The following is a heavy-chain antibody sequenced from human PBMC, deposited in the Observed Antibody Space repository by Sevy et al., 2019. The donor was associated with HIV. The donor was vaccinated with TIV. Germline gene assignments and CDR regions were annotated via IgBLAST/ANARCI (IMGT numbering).Heavy chain of an antibody. Sequence: GGSLRLSCAASGFTFSNAWMNWVRQAPGKGLEWVGRIKSKTDGGTTDYAAPVEGRFTISRDDSKNTLYLQMNSLKTEDTAVYYCTTDLGDSSGYLYNPDYWGQGTLVTVSS. J-gene: IGHJ4*02. D-gene: IGHD3-22*01. V-gene: IGHV3-15*07. CDR1: GFTFSNAW. CDR3: TTDLGDSSGYLYNPDY. CDR2: IKSKTDGGTT.